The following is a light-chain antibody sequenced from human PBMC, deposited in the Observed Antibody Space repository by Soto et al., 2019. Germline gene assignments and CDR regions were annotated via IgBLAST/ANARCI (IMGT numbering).Light chain of an antibody. CDR3: AAWDDSLNGRV. V-gene: IGLV1-44*01. Sequence: QSVLTQPPSASGTHGLRVTISCSGSSSNIGSNTVNWYQQLPGTAPKLLIYSNNQRPSGVPDRFSGSKSGTSASLAISGLQSEDEADYYCAAWDDSLNGRVFGGGTKLTVL. CDR2: SNN. CDR1: SSNIGSNT. J-gene: IGLJ3*02.